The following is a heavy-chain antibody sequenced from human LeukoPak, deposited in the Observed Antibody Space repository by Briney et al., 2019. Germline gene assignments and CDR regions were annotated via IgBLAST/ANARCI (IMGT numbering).Heavy chain of an antibody. CDR1: GLTFSSYA. CDR3: AKDQGSSSGWYSRDGFAL. CDR2: ISSSGDST. D-gene: IGHD6-19*01. J-gene: IGHJ3*01. V-gene: IGHV3-23*01. Sequence: GGSLRLSCAASGLTFSSYAMSWVRKAPGKGLEWVSGISSSGDSTFYADSVKGRFTISRDNSKNTLYPQMNSLRAEDTAVYYCAKDQGSSSGWYSRDGFALWGRGTMVTVSS.